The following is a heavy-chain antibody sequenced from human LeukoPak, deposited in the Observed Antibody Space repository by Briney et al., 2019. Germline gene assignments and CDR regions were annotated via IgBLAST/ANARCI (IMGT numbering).Heavy chain of an antibody. D-gene: IGHD6-19*01. J-gene: IGHJ4*02. CDR3: ARGTPAVAGIDY. CDR1: GFTFTTDP. V-gene: IGHV3-30*04. Sequence: GGSLRLSCAASGFTFTTDPMHWVRQTPGKGLECLGVLSYDGTDWYYADSVRGRFTISRDNSKKTLYLQMNSLTREDTAVYYCARGTPAVAGIDYWGLGTLVTVSS. CDR2: LSYDGTDW.